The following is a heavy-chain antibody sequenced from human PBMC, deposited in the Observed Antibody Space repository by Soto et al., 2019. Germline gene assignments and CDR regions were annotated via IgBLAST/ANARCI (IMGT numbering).Heavy chain of an antibody. J-gene: IGHJ4*02. CDR1: GYTFTSYA. V-gene: IGHV1-3*01. Sequence: GASVKVSCKASGYTFTSYAMHWVRQAPGQRLEWMGWINAGNGNTKYSQKFQGRVTITRDTSASTAYMELSSLRSEDTAVYHCARRGSGWQPPPSYFAYWAQGTLVTVSS. CDR3: ARRGSGWQPPPSYFAY. D-gene: IGHD6-19*01. CDR2: INAGNGNT.